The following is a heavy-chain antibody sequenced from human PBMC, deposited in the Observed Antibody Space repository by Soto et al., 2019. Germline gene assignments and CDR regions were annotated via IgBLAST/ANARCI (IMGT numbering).Heavy chain of an antibody. CDR3: ARDAVVVVPAARLRKAFDI. V-gene: IGHV3-48*01. CDR1: GFTFSSYS. CDR2: ISSSSTI. Sequence: GGSLRLSCAASGFTFSSYSMNWVRQAPGKGLEWVSYISSSSTIYYADSVKGRFTISRDNAKNSLYLQMNSLRAEDTAVYYCARDAVVVVPAARLRKAFDIWGQGTMVTVSS. D-gene: IGHD2-2*01. J-gene: IGHJ3*02.